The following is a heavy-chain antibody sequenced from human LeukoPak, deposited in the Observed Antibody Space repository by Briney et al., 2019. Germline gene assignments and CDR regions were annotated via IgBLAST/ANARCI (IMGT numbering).Heavy chain of an antibody. Sequence: GGSLRLSCAASGLTFSSYAMSWVRQAPGKGLEWVSAISGSGGSTYYADSVKGRFTISRDNSKNTLYLQMNSLRAEDTAVYYCARDFDNGYFDYWGQGTLVTVSS. D-gene: IGHD1-14*01. V-gene: IGHV3-23*01. CDR3: ARDFDNGYFDY. CDR2: ISGSGGST. J-gene: IGHJ4*02. CDR1: GLTFSSYA.